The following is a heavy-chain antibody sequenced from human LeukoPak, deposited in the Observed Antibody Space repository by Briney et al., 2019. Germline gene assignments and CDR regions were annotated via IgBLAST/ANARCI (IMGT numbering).Heavy chain of an antibody. Sequence: QPGGSLRLSCAASGFTFSSYGMHWVRQAPGKGLEWVAVISYDGSNKYYADSVKGRFTISRDNSKNTLYLQMNSLRAEDTAVYYCAKDYGDRPFDYWGQGTLVTVSS. V-gene: IGHV3-30*18. D-gene: IGHD4-17*01. CDR2: ISYDGSNK. J-gene: IGHJ4*02. CDR1: GFTFSSYG. CDR3: AKDYGDRPFDY.